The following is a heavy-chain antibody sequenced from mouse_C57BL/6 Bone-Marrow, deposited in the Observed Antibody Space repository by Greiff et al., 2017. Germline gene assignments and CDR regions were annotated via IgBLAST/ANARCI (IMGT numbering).Heavy chain of an antibody. V-gene: IGHV14-4*01. CDR3: TRIAY. J-gene: IGHJ3*01. CDR2: IDPENGDT. CDR1: GFNIKDDY. Sequence: VHVKKSGAELVRPGASVKLSCTASGFNIKDDYMHWVKQRPEQGLEWIGWIDPENGDTEYASKFQGKATITVDTSSNTAYLQLSSLTSEDTAVYYCTRIAYWGQGTLVTVSA.